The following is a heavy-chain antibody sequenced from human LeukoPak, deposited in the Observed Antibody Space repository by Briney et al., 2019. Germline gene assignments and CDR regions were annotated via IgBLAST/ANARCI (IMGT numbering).Heavy chain of an antibody. CDR2: ISSSSSTI. J-gene: IGHJ4*02. V-gene: IGHV3-48*01. CDR1: GFTFSSYS. CDR3: AKSGHAILTGYYALDY. Sequence: PGGSLRLSCAASGFTFSSYSMNWVRQAPGKGLEWVSYISSSSSTIYYADSVKGRFTISRDNAKNSLYLQMNSLRAEDTAVYYCAKSGHAILTGYYALDYWGQGTLVTVSS. D-gene: IGHD3-9*01.